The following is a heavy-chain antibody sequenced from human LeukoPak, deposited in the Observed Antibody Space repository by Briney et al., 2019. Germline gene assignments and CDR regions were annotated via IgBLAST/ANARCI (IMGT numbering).Heavy chain of an antibody. J-gene: IGHJ4*02. CDR1: GGSISSVVYY. Sequence: SDTLSLTCTGSGGSISSVVYYWSWIRQHPGKGLEWIGYIYYSGSTYYNPSLKSRVTISVDTSKNQFSLKLSSVTAADTAVYYCARCLGRTMVRGTYLDYWGQGTLVTVSS. D-gene: IGHD3-10*01. CDR3: ARCLGRTMVRGTYLDY. CDR2: IYYSGST. V-gene: IGHV4-31*03.